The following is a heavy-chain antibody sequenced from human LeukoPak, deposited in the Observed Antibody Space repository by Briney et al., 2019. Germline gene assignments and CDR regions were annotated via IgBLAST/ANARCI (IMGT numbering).Heavy chain of an antibody. Sequence: GGSLRLSCAASGFTFSSYSMNWVRQAPGKGLEWVSYISSSSSTIYYADSVKGRFTISRDNAKNSLYLQMNSLRAEDTAVYYCARRDSSRSFDYWGQGTLVTVSS. D-gene: IGHD6-6*01. CDR1: GFTFSSYS. J-gene: IGHJ4*02. CDR2: ISSSSSTI. CDR3: ARRDSSRSFDY. V-gene: IGHV3-48*01.